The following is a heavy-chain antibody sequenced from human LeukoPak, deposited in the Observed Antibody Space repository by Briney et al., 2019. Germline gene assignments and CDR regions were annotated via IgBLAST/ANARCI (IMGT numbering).Heavy chain of an antibody. CDR2: ISSSSSTI. D-gene: IGHD4-17*01. Sequence: GGSLRLSCAASGFTFSDYYMSWIRQAPGKGLEWVSYISSSSSTIYYADSVKGRFTISRDNAKNSLYLQMNSLRDEDTAVYYCARDPYGDSYYFDYWGQGTLVTVSS. J-gene: IGHJ4*02. CDR1: GFTFSDYY. V-gene: IGHV3-11*04. CDR3: ARDPYGDSYYFDY.